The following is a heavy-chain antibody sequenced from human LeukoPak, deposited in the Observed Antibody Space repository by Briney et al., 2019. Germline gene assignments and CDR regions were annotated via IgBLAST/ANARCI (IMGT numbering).Heavy chain of an antibody. CDR3: ARGPSGYGDLRHAFDI. CDR1: GGSISSYY. Sequence: SETLSLTCTVSGGSISSYYWSWIRQPAGKGLEWIGRIYTSGSTNYNPSLKSRLTMSVDTSKNHFSLKLSSVTAADTAVYYCARGPSGYGDLRHAFDIWGQGTMVTVSS. V-gene: IGHV4-4*07. D-gene: IGHD4-17*01. J-gene: IGHJ3*02. CDR2: IYTSGST.